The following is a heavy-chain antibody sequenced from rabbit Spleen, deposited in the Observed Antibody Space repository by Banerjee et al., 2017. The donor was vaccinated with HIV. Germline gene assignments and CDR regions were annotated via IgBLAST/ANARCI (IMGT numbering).Heavy chain of an antibody. CDR1: GFDFTNYY. Sequence: QEQLEESGGGLVKPEGSLTLTCKASGFDFTNYYITWVRQAPGKGLEWIGIIYAAKGSTDYASWVNGRFTISSDNAQSTVDLQMTSLTAADTATYFCARDGAGGSYFALWGPGTLVTVS. D-gene: IGHD8-1*01. CDR3: ARDGAGGSYFAL. CDR2: IYAAKGST. J-gene: IGHJ4*01. V-gene: IGHV1S47*01.